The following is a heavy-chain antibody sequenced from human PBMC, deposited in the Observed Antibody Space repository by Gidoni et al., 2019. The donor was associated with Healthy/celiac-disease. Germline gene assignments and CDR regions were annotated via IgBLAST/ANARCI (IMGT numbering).Heavy chain of an antibody. V-gene: IGHV1-8*01. CDR3: ARNWPFWSGYFEFGGMDV. CDR2: MNPNSGNT. CDR1: GYTFTSYD. J-gene: IGHJ6*02. D-gene: IGHD3-3*01. Sequence: QVQLVQSGAEVKKLGASVKVSCKASGYTFTSYDINWVRQATGQGLEGMGWMNPNSGNTGYAQKFQGRVTMTRNTSISTAYMELSSLRSEDTAVYYCARNWPFWSGYFEFGGMDVWGQGTTVTVSS.